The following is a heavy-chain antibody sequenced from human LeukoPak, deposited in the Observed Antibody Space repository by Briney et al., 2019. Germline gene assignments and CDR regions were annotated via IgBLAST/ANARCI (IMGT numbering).Heavy chain of an antibody. V-gene: IGHV3-48*01. J-gene: IGHJ3*02. D-gene: IGHD1-26*01. CDR2: ISSSSSTI. Sequence: GGSLRLSCAASGFTFSSYSMNWVRQAPGKGLEWASYISSSSSTIYYADSVKGRFTISRDNAKNSLYLQMNSLRAEDTAVYYCARGSRATRDAFDIWGQGTMVTVSS. CDR1: GFTFSSYS. CDR3: ARGSRATRDAFDI.